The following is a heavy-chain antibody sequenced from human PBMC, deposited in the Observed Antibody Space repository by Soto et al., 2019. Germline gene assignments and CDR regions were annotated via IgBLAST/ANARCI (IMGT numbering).Heavy chain of an antibody. CDR1: AGSITNYY. Sequence: QVQLQESGPGLVKPSETLSLTCTVSAGSITNYYWNWIRQPPEKGLEWIGFIHHTGSSMSNPSLRSRLMMSVDTTEGQISLNLRAVTAADTAVYYCAKWNEMKRSFDDWGQGILVTVSS. J-gene: IGHJ4*02. CDR3: AKWNEMKRSFDD. V-gene: IGHV4-59*01. D-gene: IGHD1-1*01. CDR2: IHHTGSS.